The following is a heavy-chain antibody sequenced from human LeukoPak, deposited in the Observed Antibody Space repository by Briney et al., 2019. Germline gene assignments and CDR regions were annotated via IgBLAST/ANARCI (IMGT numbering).Heavy chain of an antibody. CDR2: IWYGGSNK. V-gene: IGHV3-33*03. J-gene: IGHJ4*02. CDR3: AKDRLYYYDTSAYYGLIDY. Sequence: GGSLRLSCAASGFTFSSYGMHWVRQAPGKGLEWVAVIWYGGSNKYYADSVKGRFTISRDNSKNTLYLQMNSLRAEDTAVFYCAKDRLYYYDTSAYYGLIDYWGQGTLVTVSS. CDR1: GFTFSSYG. D-gene: IGHD3-22*01.